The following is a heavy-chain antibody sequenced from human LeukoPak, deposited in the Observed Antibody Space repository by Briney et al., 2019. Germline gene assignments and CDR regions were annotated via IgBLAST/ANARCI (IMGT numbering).Heavy chain of an antibody. CDR2: VYHSGIS. CDR1: GDSVSSGGYY. CDR3: ARVYGSEAPVRDFDY. Sequence: SQTLSLTCSVSGDSVSSGGYYWSWVRQHPGKGLEWIGYVYHSGISYYNASLERRVTISIDTSKNQFSLNLTSVTAADTAVYYCARVYGSEAPVRDFDYWGQGTLVTVSS. D-gene: IGHD3-10*01. V-gene: IGHV4-31*03. J-gene: IGHJ4*02.